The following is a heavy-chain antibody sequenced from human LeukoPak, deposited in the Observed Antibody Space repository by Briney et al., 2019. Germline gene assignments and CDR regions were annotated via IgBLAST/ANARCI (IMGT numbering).Heavy chain of an antibody. CDR1: GFTFINYG. CDR3: ANGAAAGTPAIGDY. D-gene: IGHD6-13*01. CDR2: ISGSGENT. V-gene: IGHV3-23*01. J-gene: IGHJ4*02. Sequence: GGTLRLSCAASGFTFINYGMSWVRQAPGKGLEWVSVISGSGENTYYADSVKGRFTISRDNFKNTLYLQMNSLRAEDTAVYYCANGAAAGTPAIGDYWGQGTLVTVSS.